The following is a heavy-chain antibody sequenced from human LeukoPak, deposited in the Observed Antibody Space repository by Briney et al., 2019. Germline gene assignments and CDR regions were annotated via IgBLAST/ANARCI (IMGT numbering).Heavy chain of an antibody. CDR3: ARAHFFGGATPDAFDI. CDR1: GFTFSSYG. V-gene: IGHV3-33*01. D-gene: IGHD3-3*01. Sequence: PGGSLRLYCAASGFTFSSYGMHWVRQAPGKGLEWVAVIWYDGSNKYYADSVKGRFTISRDNSKNTLYLQMNSLRAEDTAVYYCARAHFFGGATPDAFDIWGQGTMVTVSS. J-gene: IGHJ3*02. CDR2: IWYDGSNK.